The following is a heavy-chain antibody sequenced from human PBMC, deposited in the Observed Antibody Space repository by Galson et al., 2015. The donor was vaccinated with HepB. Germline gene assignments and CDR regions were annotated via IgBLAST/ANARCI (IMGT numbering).Heavy chain of an antibody. CDR3: ARESHYYDSSGPRSPPYFDY. D-gene: IGHD3-22*01. Sequence: SVKVSCKASGGTFSSYAISWVRQAPGQGLEWMGGIIPTFGTANYAQKFQGRVTITADESTSTAYMELSSLRSEDAAVYYCARESHYYDSSGPRSPPYFDYWGQGTLVTVSS. CDR1: GGTFSSYA. V-gene: IGHV1-69*13. CDR2: IIPTFGTA. J-gene: IGHJ4*02.